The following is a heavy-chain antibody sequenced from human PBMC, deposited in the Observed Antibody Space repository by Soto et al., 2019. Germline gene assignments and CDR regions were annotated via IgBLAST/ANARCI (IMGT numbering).Heavy chain of an antibody. CDR3: ARGASGYTRFKEF. Sequence: QEQLVQSGAEVKKPGSSVKGSCKASGGLFSSYPISWVRQVPGQGLEWMGGIIPVFQTAYSTQRFQRRVTITACEYTNPAYRALRRLRSEDTAIYYWARGASGYTRFKEFCGQGTLVTVAS. J-gene: IGHJ4*02. D-gene: IGHD3-22*01. CDR1: GGLFSSYP. V-gene: IGHV1-69*01. CDR2: IIPVFQTA.